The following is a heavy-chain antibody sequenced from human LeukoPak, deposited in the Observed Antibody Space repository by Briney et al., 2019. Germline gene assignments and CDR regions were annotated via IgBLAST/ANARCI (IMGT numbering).Heavy chain of an antibody. D-gene: IGHD3-3*01. Sequence: GGSLRLSCAASGFTFSSYWMSWVRQAPGKGLEWVANTKQDGSEKYYVDSVKGRFTISRDNAKNSLYLQMNSLRVEDTAVYYCAREDRSLGWGPPPLDYWGQGTLVTASS. CDR3: AREDRSLGWGPPPLDY. CDR1: GFTFSSYW. CDR2: TKQDGSEK. V-gene: IGHV3-7*01. J-gene: IGHJ4*02.